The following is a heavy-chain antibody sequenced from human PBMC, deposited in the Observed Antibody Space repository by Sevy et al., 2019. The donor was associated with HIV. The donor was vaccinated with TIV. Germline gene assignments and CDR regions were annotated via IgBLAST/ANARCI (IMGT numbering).Heavy chain of an antibody. CDR2: ISAYNGNT. J-gene: IGHJ4*02. V-gene: IGHV1-18*01. CDR1: GYTFTSYG. CDR3: ARDTRRLVEMATMGLDY. D-gene: IGHD5-12*01. Sequence: ASVKVSCKASGYTFTSYGISWVRQAPGQGLEWMGWISAYNGNTNYAQKLQGRVTMTTDTSTSTAYMELRSLRSDDTAVYYCARDTRRLVEMATMGLDYWGQGTLVTVSS.